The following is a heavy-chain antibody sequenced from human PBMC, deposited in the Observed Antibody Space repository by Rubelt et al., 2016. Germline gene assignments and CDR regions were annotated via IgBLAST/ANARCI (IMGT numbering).Heavy chain of an antibody. Sequence: QVQLQQWGAGLLKPSETLSLTCAVYGGSSSGYYWSWIRQPPGKGLEWIGSIYYSGSTNYNPSLKSRVAFSVGASKNQCSLKLSSVSAADTALYYCAREWSGYYRGCWDYWGQGTLVTVSS. CDR2: IYYSGST. V-gene: IGHV4-34*01. J-gene: IGHJ4*02. D-gene: IGHD3-3*01. CDR3: AREWSGYYRGCWDY. CDR1: GGSSSGYY.